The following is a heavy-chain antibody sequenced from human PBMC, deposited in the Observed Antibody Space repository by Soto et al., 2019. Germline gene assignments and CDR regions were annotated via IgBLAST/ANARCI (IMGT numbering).Heavy chain of an antibody. CDR2: ISYDGSNK. V-gene: IGHV3-30-3*01. J-gene: IGHJ6*02. D-gene: IGHD2-21*02. CDR1: GFTFSSYA. Sequence: QVQLVESGGGVVQPGRSLRLSCAASGFTFSSYAMHWVRQAPGKGLEWVAVISYDGSNKYYADSVKGRFTISRDNSKNTLYLQMNSLRAEDTAVYYCARDGCGGDCDYYYYGMDVWGQGTTVTVSS. CDR3: ARDGCGGDCDYYYYGMDV.